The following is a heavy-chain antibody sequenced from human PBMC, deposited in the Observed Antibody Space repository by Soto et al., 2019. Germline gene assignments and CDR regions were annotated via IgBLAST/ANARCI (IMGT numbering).Heavy chain of an antibody. D-gene: IGHD1-20*01. CDR3: ARVNNNWKYGHFGY. J-gene: IGHJ4*02. CDR2: ISSSSSYI. CDR1: GFTFSSYS. Sequence: GSLRLSCSASGFTFSSYSMSWVRQAPGKGLEWVSSISSSSSYIYYADSVKGRFTISRDNAKNSLYLQMNSLRAEDTAVYYCARVNNNWKYGHFGYWGQGTLVTVYS. V-gene: IGHV3-21*01.